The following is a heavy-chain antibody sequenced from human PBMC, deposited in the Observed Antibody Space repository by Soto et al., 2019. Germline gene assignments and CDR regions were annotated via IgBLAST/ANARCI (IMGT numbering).Heavy chain of an antibody. D-gene: IGHD3-16*01. V-gene: IGHV2-5*02. CDR3: AHCRGGVASF. Sequence: QITLNESGPTLVKPTQTLTLTCTFSGFSLSTRDVGVGWIRQPPGKALEWLGVIYWDDDKSYSTSLKSRLTITKDTSKNQVVLRMTKMDPVDTATYYCAHCRGGVASFWGHGTLVTVSS. CDR1: GFSLSTRDVG. CDR2: IYWDDDK. J-gene: IGHJ4*01.